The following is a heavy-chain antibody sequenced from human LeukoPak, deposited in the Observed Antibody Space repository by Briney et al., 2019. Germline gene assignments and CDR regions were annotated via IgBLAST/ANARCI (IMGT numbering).Heavy chain of an antibody. CDR3: AKKAQYNGNYPLDY. D-gene: IGHD1-26*01. V-gene: IGHV3-23*01. Sequence: GGSLRLSCAASGFTFTSYSMSWVRQAPGKGLEWVSGTSDRGDYTYYADSVKGRFTISRDDSKNTLYLQMNSLRAEDTALYFCAKKAQYNGNYPLDYWGQGTLVTVSS. J-gene: IGHJ4*02. CDR2: TSDRGDYT. CDR1: GFTFTSYS.